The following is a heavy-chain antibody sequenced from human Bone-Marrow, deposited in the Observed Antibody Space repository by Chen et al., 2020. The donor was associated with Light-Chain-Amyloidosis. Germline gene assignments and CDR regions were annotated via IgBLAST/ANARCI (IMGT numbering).Heavy chain of an antibody. J-gene: IGHJ4*02. Sequence: QLQLQESDPGLVKPSETLSLTCTVSGDSIRGTNYYWGWIRQPPGEGLEWIGTISYDGYTYYNPSLKSRVTISLDTSKNQVSLKLSSVTAADTAVYYCAREIRLATPAAVTPDYWGQGTLVTVSS. CDR1: GDSIRGTNYY. CDR3: AREIRLATPAAVTPDY. V-gene: IGHV4-39*07. CDR2: ISYDGYT. D-gene: IGHD6-13*01.